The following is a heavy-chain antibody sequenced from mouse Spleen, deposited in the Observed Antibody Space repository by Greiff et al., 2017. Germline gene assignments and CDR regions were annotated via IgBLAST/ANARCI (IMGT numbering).Heavy chain of an antibody. Sequence: QVQLQQSGPGLVAPSQSLSITCTISGFSLTSYGVHWVRQPPGKGLEWLVVIWSDGSTTYNSALKSRLSISKDNSKSQVFLEMNSLQTDDTAMYYCARHSLYYGSSYDAMDYWGQGTSVTVSS. J-gene: IGHJ4*01. V-gene: IGHV2-6-1*01. CDR2: IWSDGST. D-gene: IGHD1-1*01. CDR3: ARHSLYYGSSYDAMDY. CDR1: GFSLTSYG.